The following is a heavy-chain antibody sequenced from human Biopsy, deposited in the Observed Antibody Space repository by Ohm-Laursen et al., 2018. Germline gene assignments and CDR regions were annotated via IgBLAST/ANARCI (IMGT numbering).Heavy chain of an antibody. CDR1: GGSFSGYY. V-gene: IGHV4-34*01. D-gene: IGHD2-15*01. CDR3: ARRGSGGRSFDH. Sequence: SETLSLTCTVYGGSFSGYYWSWIRQPPGKGLEWIGEINHSGSTNYNPSLKSRVTISVDTSKNQFSLKLRSVTAADTAVYYCARRGSGGRSFDHWGQGTLVTVSS. CDR2: INHSGST. J-gene: IGHJ4*02.